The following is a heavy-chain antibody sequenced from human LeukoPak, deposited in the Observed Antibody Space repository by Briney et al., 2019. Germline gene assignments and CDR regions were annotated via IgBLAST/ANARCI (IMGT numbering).Heavy chain of an antibody. Sequence: GGSLRLSCAVSGFTFSTYSMTWVRQAPGKGLEWVSSISSSSRNTYYADSVKGRFTISRDNAKDSLYLQMNSLRAEDTAVYYCARGGTFGVDISDYWGQGTLVTVSS. V-gene: IGHV3-21*01. CDR2: ISSSSRNT. CDR1: GFTFSTYS. J-gene: IGHJ4*02. CDR3: ARGGTFGVDISDY. D-gene: IGHD3-3*01.